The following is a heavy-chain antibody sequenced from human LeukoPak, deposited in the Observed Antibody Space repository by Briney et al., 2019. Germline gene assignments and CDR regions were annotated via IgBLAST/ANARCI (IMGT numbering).Heavy chain of an antibody. D-gene: IGHD1-26*01. CDR2: IIPMFGTT. Sequence: GASVKVSCKASGGTFSSYTIAWVRQAPGQGLEWMGEIIPMFGTTNYAQKFQGRVTITADESTSTAYMELSSLRFEDTAVYYCARAGLSSGSYFDYWGQGTLVTVS. CDR1: GGTFSSYT. J-gene: IGHJ4*02. V-gene: IGHV1-69*13. CDR3: ARAGLSSGSYFDY.